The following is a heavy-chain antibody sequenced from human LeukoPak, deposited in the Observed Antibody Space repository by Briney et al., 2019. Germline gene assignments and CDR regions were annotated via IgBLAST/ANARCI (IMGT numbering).Heavy chain of an antibody. Sequence: ASVKVSCNASGYTFTGYYMHWVRQAPGQGLEWMGWINPNSGGTNYAQKFQGRVTMTRDTSISTAYMELSRLRSDDTAVYYCARSSIVGATPGGYWGQGTLVTVSS. CDR3: ARSSIVGATPGGY. J-gene: IGHJ4*02. V-gene: IGHV1-2*02. CDR1: GYTFTGYY. D-gene: IGHD1-26*01. CDR2: INPNSGGT.